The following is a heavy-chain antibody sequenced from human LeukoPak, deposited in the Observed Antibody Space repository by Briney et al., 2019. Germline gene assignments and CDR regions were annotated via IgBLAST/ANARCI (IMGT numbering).Heavy chain of an antibody. CDR2: IRYNGIEK. CDR3: ARAIGKSEGY. J-gene: IGHJ4*02. D-gene: IGHD4-23*01. CDR1: GFTFSNFW. V-gene: IGHV3-7*01. Sequence: GGSLRLSCEASGFTFSNFWMTWVRQAPGKGLEWITNIRYNGIEKHYADSVKGRFTISRDNAKSSLYLQMDSLRAEDTAVYYCARAIGKSEGYWGQGTLVTVSS.